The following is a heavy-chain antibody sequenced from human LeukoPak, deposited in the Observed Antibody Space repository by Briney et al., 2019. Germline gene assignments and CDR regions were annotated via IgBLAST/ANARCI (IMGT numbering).Heavy chain of an antibody. CDR1: GFTFSSYE. D-gene: IGHD4-17*01. CDR2: ISSSGNTI. CDR3: ARDRADYVGAFDI. V-gene: IGHV3-48*03. Sequence: GGSLRLSCAVSGFTFSSYEMNWVRQAPGKGLEWVSYISSSGNTIYYADSVKGRFTNSRDNANNSLYLQMNSLRAEDTAVYYCARDRADYVGAFDIWGQGTMVTVSS. J-gene: IGHJ3*02.